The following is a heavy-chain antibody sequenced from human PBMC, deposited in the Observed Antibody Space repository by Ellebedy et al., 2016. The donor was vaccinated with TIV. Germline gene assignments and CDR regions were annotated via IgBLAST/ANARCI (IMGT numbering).Heavy chain of an antibody. CDR1: GFTFSSYA. CDR3: ARGDYDSSGYLPRGDPFDY. J-gene: IGHJ4*02. Sequence: GGSLRLXXAASGFTFSSYAMSWIRQAPGKGLEWVSYISSSGSTIYYADSVKGRFTISRDNSKNTLYLQMNSLRAEDTAVYYCARGDYDSSGYLPRGDPFDYWGQGTLVTVSS. V-gene: IGHV3-48*01. CDR2: ISSSGSTI. D-gene: IGHD3-22*01.